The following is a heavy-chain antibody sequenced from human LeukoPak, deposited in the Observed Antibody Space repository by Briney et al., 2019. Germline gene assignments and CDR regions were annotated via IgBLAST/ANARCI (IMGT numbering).Heavy chain of an antibody. D-gene: IGHD1-14*01. CDR1: GGTFSSYA. V-gene: IGHV1-69*05. Sequence: GASVKVSCKASGGTFSSYAISWVRQAPGQGLEWMGGIIPIFGTANYAQKFQGRVTITRDTFASTSYMELSSLRSEDTAVYYCARDQYNVIDSWGQGTLVTVSS. CDR3: ARDQYNVIDS. CDR2: IIPIFGTA. J-gene: IGHJ4*02.